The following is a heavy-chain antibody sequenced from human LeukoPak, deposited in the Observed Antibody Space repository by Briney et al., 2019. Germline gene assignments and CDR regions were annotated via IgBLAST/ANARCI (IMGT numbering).Heavy chain of an antibody. V-gene: IGHV3-33*01. J-gene: IGHJ4*02. Sequence: GGSLRLSCAASGFTFSSYGMHWVRQAPGKGLEWVAVIWYDGSNKYYADSVKGRFTISRDNSKNTLYLQMNSLRAEDTAVYYCARDAGKWELLALFDYWGQGTLVTVSS. CDR1: GFTFSSYG. CDR3: ARDAGKWELLALFDY. D-gene: IGHD1-26*01. CDR2: IWYDGSNK.